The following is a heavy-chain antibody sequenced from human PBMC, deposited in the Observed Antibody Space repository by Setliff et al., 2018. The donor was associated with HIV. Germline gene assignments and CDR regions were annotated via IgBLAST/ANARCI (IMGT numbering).Heavy chain of an antibody. J-gene: IGHJ6*03. V-gene: IGHV4-31*03. CDR3: ARVCGSRAGTSSYYYMDV. CDR2: IYHNGSN. D-gene: IGHD2-15*01. CDR1: GGSISIGSYY. Sequence: PSETLSLTCTVSGGSISIGSYYWGWIRQHPGKGLEWIEYIYHNGSNYYNPTLKSRLIISVDTSKNQFSLKLSTVTAADTDAYYCARVCGSRAGTSSYYYMDVWGKGTMVTVSS.